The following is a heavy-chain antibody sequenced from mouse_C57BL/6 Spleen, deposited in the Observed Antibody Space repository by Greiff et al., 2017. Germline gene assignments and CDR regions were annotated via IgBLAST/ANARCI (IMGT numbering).Heavy chain of an antibody. J-gene: IGHJ3*01. CDR2: ISYDGSN. CDR3: ARELHYYGSTGFAY. D-gene: IGHD1-1*01. Sequence: EVQLQQSGPGLVKPSQSLSLTCSVTGYSITSGYYWNWIRQFPGNKLEWMGYISYDGSNNYNPSLKNRISITRDTSKNQFFLKLNSVTTEDTATYYCARELHYYGSTGFAYWGQGTLVTVSA. V-gene: IGHV3-6*01. CDR1: GYSITSGYY.